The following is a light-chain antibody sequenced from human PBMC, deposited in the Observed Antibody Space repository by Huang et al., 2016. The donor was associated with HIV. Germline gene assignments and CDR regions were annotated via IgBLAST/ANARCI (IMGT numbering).Light chain of an antibody. CDR1: QSVSSN. CDR3: QQYNNWPPV. Sequence: EIVMTQSPATLSVSPGERVTLSCRASQSVSSNLAWYQQKPGQAPRRLIYGASTRATGIPARFSGSGSGTEFTLTISSLQSEDFAVYYCQQYNNWPPVFGQGTKVEIK. CDR2: GAS. J-gene: IGKJ1*01. V-gene: IGKV3-15*01.